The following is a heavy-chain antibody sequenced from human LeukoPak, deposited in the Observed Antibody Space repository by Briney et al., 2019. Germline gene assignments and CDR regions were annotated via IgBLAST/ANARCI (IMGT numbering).Heavy chain of an antibody. Sequence: PSETLTLTCAVYGGSFSGYYWSWIRQPPGGGLEWVGEINHSGSTNYNPSLKSRVTISVDKSQNHFFSKQSSVTTADNAVVYFARFQGAYDSSGYYRLYYYYGMDGWGQTTVIIVS. D-gene: IGHD3-22*01. V-gene: IGHV4-34*01. CDR1: GGSFSGYY. J-gene: IGHJ6*02. CDR2: INHSGST. CDR3: ARFQGAYDSSGYYRLYYYYGMDG.